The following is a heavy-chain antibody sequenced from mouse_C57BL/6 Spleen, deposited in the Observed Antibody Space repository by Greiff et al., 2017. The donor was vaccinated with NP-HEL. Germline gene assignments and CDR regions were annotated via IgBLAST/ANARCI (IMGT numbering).Heavy chain of an antibody. CDR1: GFTFSSYA. CDR3: TRDLLRFYFDY. V-gene: IGHV5-9-1*02. D-gene: IGHD2-2*01. Sequence: EVQGVESGEGLVKPGGSLKLSCAASGFTFSSYAMSWVRQTPETRLEWVAYISSGGDSISYADTVKGRFTISRDNARNTLYLQMSSLKSEDTAMYYCTRDLLRFYFDYWGQGTTLTVSS. CDR2: ISSGGDSI. J-gene: IGHJ2*01.